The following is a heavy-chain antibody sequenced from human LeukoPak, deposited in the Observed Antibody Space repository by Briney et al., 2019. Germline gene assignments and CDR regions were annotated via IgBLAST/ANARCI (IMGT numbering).Heavy chain of an antibody. Sequence: GRSLRLSCAASGFTFSNYAIHWVRQAPGKGLEWVAVISYDGSKKYYADSVKGRFTISRYNSKNTLYLQMNSLRAEDTAVYYCARDDGYCSRTTCYGSGYYYYYYMDVWGKGTSVTVSS. V-gene: IGHV3-30*04. CDR1: GFTFSNYA. J-gene: IGHJ6*03. CDR2: ISYDGSKK. D-gene: IGHD2-2*01. CDR3: ARDDGYCSRTTCYGSGYYYYYYMDV.